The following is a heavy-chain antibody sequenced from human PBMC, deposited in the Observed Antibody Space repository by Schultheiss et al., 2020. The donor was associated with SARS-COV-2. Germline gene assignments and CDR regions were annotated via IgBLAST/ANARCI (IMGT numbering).Heavy chain of an antibody. J-gene: IGHJ6*02. CDR2: IKQDGSEK. CDR1: GFTFSSYA. Sequence: GGSLRLSCAASGFTFSSYAMSWVRQAPGKGLEWVANIKQDGSEKYYVDSVKGRFTISRDNAKNSLYLQMNSLRAEDTAVYYCARVPSGYSSGQGAFGYYGMDVWGQGTTVTVSS. CDR3: ARVPSGYSSGQGAFGYYGMDV. D-gene: IGHD6-19*01. V-gene: IGHV3-7*01.